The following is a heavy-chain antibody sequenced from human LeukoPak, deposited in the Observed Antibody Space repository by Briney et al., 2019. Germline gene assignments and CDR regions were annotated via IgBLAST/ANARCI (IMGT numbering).Heavy chain of an antibody. J-gene: IGHJ4*02. D-gene: IGHD6-19*01. CDR3: ATSRTGIAVAGTGPFDY. Sequence: ASVKVSCKASGYTFTGYYMHWVRQAPGQGLEWMGWINPNSGGTNYAQKFQGRVTMTRDTSISTAYMELSRLRSDDTAVYYCATSRTGIAVAGTGPFDYWGQGTLVTVSS. V-gene: IGHV1-2*02. CDR1: GYTFTGYY. CDR2: INPNSGGT.